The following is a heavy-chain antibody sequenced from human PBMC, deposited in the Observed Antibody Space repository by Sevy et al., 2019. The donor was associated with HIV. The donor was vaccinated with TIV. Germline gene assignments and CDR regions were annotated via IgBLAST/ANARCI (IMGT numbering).Heavy chain of an antibody. CDR1: GYSFTSYW. J-gene: IGHJ4*02. V-gene: IGHV5-51*01. Sequence: GESLKISCKGSGYSFTSYWIGWVRQMPGKGLEWMGIIYPGDSDTRYSPSFQGQVTISADKSISIAYLQWSSLKASDTAMYYCARALITMVRGVIIFGFDYWGQGTLVTVSS. CDR2: IYPGDSDT. D-gene: IGHD3-10*01. CDR3: ARALITMVRGVIIFGFDY.